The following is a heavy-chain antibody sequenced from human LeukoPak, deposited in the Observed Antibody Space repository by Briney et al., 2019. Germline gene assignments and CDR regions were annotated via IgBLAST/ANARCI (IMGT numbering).Heavy chain of an antibody. CDR1: DFTFA. Sequence: GGSLRLSCVVSDFTFAVSWVRQAPGKGLEWISTINGRGDDSFHADSVKGRFTISRDTSKNTLYLHMSSLRAADTAMYFCVRMRGPERRHCFDYWSQGALLIVSS. CDR2: INGRGDDS. CDR3: VRMRGPERRHCFDY. D-gene: IGHD1-1*01. V-gene: IGHV3-23*01. J-gene: IGHJ4*02.